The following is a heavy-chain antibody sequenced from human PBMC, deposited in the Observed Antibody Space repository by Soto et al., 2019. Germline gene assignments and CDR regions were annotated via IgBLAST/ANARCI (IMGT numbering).Heavy chain of an antibody. D-gene: IGHD2-15*01. Sequence: GGSLRLSCAASGFTFSSYGMHWVRQAPGKGLEWVAVIWYDGSNKYYADSVKGRFTISRDNSKNTLYLQMNGLRAEDTAVYYCAKEFCSGGSCYSSFDYWGQGTLVTVSS. CDR1: GFTFSSYG. CDR3: AKEFCSGGSCYSSFDY. V-gene: IGHV3-33*06. J-gene: IGHJ4*02. CDR2: IWYDGSNK.